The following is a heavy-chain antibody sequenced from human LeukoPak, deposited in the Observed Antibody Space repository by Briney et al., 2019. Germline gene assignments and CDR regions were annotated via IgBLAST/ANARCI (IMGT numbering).Heavy chain of an antibody. J-gene: IGHJ4*02. V-gene: IGHV3-74*01. D-gene: IGHD4-17*01. CDR1: GFAFSNYA. CDR2: INSDGSST. Sequence: PGESLRLSCAASGFAFSNYAMSWVRQAPGKGLVWVSRINSDGSSTSYADSVKGRFTISRDNAKNTLYLQMDSLRAEDTALYFCARAANFGEYAFDSWGQGTLVTVSS. CDR3: ARAANFGEYAFDS.